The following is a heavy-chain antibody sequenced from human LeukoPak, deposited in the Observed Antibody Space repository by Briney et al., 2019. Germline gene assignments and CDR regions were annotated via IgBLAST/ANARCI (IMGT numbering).Heavy chain of an antibody. CDR1: GFTFSSNW. D-gene: IGHD2-21*01. CDR2: INEDGSEK. V-gene: IGHV3-7*01. CDR3: LWRLER. Sequence: GGSLRLSCAASGFTFSSNWMDWVRQAPGKGLEWVANINEDGSEKHYVDSVKGRFSISRDNAENSLYLQMNSLRVEDTAIYYCLWRLERWGQGTLVTVSS. J-gene: IGHJ4*02.